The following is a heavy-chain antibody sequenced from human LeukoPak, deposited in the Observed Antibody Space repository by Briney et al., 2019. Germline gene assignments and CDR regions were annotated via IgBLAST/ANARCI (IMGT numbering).Heavy chain of an antibody. CDR1: GFTFSSYA. D-gene: IGHD3-3*01. Sequence: PGRSLRLSCAASGFTFSSYAMHWVRQAPGKGLEWVAVISYGGSNKYYADSVKGRFTISRDNSKNTLYLQMNSLRAEDTAVYYCARDPISGYDFWSGYGYFDYWGQGTLVTVSS. CDR3: ARDPISGYDFWSGYGYFDY. CDR2: ISYGGSNK. J-gene: IGHJ4*02. V-gene: IGHV3-30-3*01.